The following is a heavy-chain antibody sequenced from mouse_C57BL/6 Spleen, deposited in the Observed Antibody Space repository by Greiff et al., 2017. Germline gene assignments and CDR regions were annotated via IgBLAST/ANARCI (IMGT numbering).Heavy chain of an antibody. CDR1: GYTFTDYY. V-gene: IGHV1-76*01. CDR2: IYPGSGNT. J-gene: IGHJ2*01. Sequence: VQLQQSGAELVRPGASVKLSCKASGYTFTDYYINWVKQRPGQGLEWIARIYPGSGNTYYNEKFKGKATLTAEKSSSTAYMQLSSLTSEDSAVYFCARSGLVATNYFDYWGQGTTLTVSS. D-gene: IGHD1-1*02. CDR3: ARSGLVATNYFDY.